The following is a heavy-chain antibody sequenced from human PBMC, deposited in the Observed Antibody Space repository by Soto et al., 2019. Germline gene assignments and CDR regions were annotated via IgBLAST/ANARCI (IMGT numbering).Heavy chain of an antibody. J-gene: IGHJ6*02. CDR2: IKSKTDGGTT. D-gene: IGHD1-26*01. CDR1: GFTFSNAW. CDR3: TTDITSGNYYYYYGMDV. Sequence: EVQLVESGGGLVKPGGSLRLSCAASGFTFSNAWMNWARQAPGKGLEWVGRIKSKTDGGTTDYAAPVKGRFTISRDDSKNTLYLQMNSLKTEDTAVYYCTTDITSGNYYYYYGMDVWGQGTTVTVSS. V-gene: IGHV3-15*07.